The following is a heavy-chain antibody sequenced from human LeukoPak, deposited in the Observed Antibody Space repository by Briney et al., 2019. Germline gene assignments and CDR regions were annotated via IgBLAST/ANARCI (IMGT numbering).Heavy chain of an antibody. V-gene: IGHV4-34*01. CDR2: INHSGST. D-gene: IGHD4-17*01. CDR1: GGSFSGYY. Sequence: SETLSLTCAVYGGSFSGYYWSWIRQPPGKGLEWIGEINHSGSTNYNPSLKSRVTISVDTSKNQFSLKLSSVTAADTAVYYCARYGDYGDYYFDYWGQGTLVTVSS. CDR3: ARYGDYGDYYFDY. J-gene: IGHJ4*02.